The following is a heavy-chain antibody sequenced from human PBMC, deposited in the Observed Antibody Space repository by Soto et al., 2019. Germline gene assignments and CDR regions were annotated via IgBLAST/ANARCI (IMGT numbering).Heavy chain of an antibody. D-gene: IGHD6-13*01. CDR3: ARHSSSWYTAFDY. Sequence: SETLSLTCTVSGGSISSSSYYWGWIRQPPGKGLEWIGSIYYSGSTYYNPSLKSRVTISVDTSKNQFSLKLSSVTAADTAVYYCARHSSSWYTAFDYWGQGTLVTASS. CDR2: IYYSGST. V-gene: IGHV4-39*01. J-gene: IGHJ4*02. CDR1: GGSISSSSYY.